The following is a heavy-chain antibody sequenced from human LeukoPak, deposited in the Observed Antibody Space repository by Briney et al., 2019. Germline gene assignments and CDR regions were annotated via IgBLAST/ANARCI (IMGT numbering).Heavy chain of an antibody. D-gene: IGHD3-10*01. Sequence: GESLKISCKGSGYSFTSYWIGWVRQMSGKGLEWVGRIRSTANGYATAYAASVKGRFTISRDDSKNTAYLQMDSLKTEDTAVYYCTGNYYGSGSYADFDYWGQGTLVTVSS. J-gene: IGHJ4*02. CDR1: GYSFTSYW. V-gene: IGHV3-73*01. CDR2: IRSTANGYAT. CDR3: TGNYYGSGSYADFDY.